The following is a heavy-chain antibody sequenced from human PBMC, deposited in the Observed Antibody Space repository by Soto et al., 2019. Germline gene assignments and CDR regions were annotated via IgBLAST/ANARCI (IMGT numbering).Heavy chain of an antibody. CDR1: GFTFSSCG. D-gene: IGHD3-22*01. CDR2: IWYDGSNK. CDR3: ARDRGVITPGYYYYYYGMDV. J-gene: IGHJ6*02. V-gene: IGHV3-33*01. Sequence: QVQLVESGGGVVQPGRSLRLSCAASGFTFSSCGMHWVRQAPGKGLEWVAVIWYDGSNKYYADSVKGRFTISRDNSKNTLYLQMNSLRAEDTAVYYCARDRGVITPGYYYYYYGMDVWGQGTTVTVSS.